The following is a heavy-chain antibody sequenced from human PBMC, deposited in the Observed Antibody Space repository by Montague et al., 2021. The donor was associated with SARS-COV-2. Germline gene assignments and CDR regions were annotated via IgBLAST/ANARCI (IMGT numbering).Heavy chain of an antibody. V-gene: IGHV4-4*02. CDR3: VRGGTMTVVVFDY. CDR2: IFRSGAX. D-gene: IGHD3-22*01. Sequence: SETLSLTCTVSGDSISNSNWWTWVRQSPGRGLEWIWEIFRSGAXXXNPXXXSRVTMSVDMSTNQFSLSLSNVTAADTALYYCVRGGTMTVVVFDYWGQGTLVTVSS. CDR1: GDSISNSNW. J-gene: IGHJ4*02.